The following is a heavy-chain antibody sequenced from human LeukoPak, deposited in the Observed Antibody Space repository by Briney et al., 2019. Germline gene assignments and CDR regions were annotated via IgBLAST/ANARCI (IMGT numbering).Heavy chain of an antibody. D-gene: IGHD3-3*01. CDR2: ISGSGGST. CDR1: GFTFSSYA. V-gene: IGHV3-23*01. Sequence: GGSLRLSCAASGFTFSSYAMSWVRQAPGKGLEWVSAISGSGGSTYYADSVKGRFTISRDNAKNSLYLQMNSLRAEDTAVYYCARDGREYDFWSGYHYYYYGMDVWGQGTTVTVSS. J-gene: IGHJ6*02. CDR3: ARDGREYDFWSGYHYYYYGMDV.